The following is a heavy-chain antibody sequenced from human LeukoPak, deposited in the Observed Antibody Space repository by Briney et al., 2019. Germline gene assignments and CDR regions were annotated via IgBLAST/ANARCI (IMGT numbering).Heavy chain of an antibody. J-gene: IGHJ4*02. Sequence: SETLSLTCTVSGGSISSYYWSWIRQPPGKGLEWIGYIYYSGAINYNPFLKSRVTISVDASKNQFSLKLSSVTAADTAVYYCARGRYYDILTGLFDYWGQGTLVTVSS. CDR1: GGSISSYY. CDR3: ARGRYYDILTGLFDY. V-gene: IGHV4-59*08. D-gene: IGHD3-9*01. CDR2: IYYSGAI.